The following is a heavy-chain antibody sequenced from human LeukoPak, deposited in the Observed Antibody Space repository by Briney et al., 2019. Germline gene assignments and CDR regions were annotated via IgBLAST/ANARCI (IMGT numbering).Heavy chain of an antibody. D-gene: IGHD3-3*01. CDR2: IYYSGST. CDR1: GGSISSYY. Sequence: SETLSLTCTVSGGSISSYYWSWIRQPPGKGLEWIGYIYYSGSTNYNPSLKSRVTISVDTSKNHFSLKLSSVTAADTAVYYCARDFRGGYDFWSGYYTPYYFDYWGQGTLVTVSP. CDR3: ARDFRGGYDFWSGYYTPYYFDY. J-gene: IGHJ4*02. V-gene: IGHV4-59*12.